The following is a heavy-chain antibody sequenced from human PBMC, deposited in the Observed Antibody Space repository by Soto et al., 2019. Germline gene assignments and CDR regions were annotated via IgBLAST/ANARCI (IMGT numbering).Heavy chain of an antibody. CDR3: TTVATHSYNWPDP. J-gene: IGHJ5*02. CDR2: INSDGTRT. D-gene: IGHD5-12*01. V-gene: IGHV3-74*01. CDR1: GFTFNTYW. Sequence: EVQLVESGGTLVQPGGSLRLSCAASGFTFNTYWMHWVRQAPGTGLVWVSRINSDGTRTTYADSVKGRFTISRDNAKNTVYLQMNSLRAEDTAVYYCTTVATHSYNWPDPWGQGTLVTVSS.